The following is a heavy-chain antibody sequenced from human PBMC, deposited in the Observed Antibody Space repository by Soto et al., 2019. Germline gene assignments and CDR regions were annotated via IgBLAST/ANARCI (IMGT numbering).Heavy chain of an antibody. CDR3: AKDRPTRTSGCFDC. V-gene: IGHV4-31*03. J-gene: IGHJ4*02. CDR1: GATISTDGYY. CDR2: IHYSGGATYSP. Sequence: PSETLSLTCTVSGATISTDGYYWPWLRPHPGKGLEWLGYIHYSGGATYSPSYNPSLQSRIAISVDISKSLFSLKLTSVTAEDTAVYDCAKDRPTRTSGCFDCWGRGTLVTVSS. D-gene: IGHD1-1*01.